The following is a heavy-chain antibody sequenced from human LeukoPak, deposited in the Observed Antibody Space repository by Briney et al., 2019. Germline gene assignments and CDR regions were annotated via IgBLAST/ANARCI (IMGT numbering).Heavy chain of an antibody. CDR2: IYHSGST. J-gene: IGHJ3*02. V-gene: IGHV4-38-2*02. D-gene: IGHD3-22*01. CDR3: ARDDYYDSTYYYGDDAFDI. CDR1: GYSISSGYY. Sequence: SETLSLTCTVSGYSISSGYYWGWIRQPPGKGLEWIGSIYHSGSTYYNPSLKSRVTISVDTSKNQFSLKLSSVTAADTAVYYCARDDYYDSTYYYGDDAFDIWGQGTMVTVSS.